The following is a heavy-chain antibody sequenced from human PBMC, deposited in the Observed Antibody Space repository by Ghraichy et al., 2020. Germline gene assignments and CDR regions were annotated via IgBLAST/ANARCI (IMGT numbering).Heavy chain of an antibody. V-gene: IGHV3-30*02. D-gene: IGHD2-15*01. Sequence: GGSLRLSCAASGFTFSRYGMHWVRQAPGKGLEWVAYIRHEGNNGYYTDAVKGRFTISRDNSKKTLDLQMNSLRPEDTAVYYCANQCGGTCSDDYWGQGTLVVVSS. J-gene: IGHJ4*02. CDR1: GFTFSRYG. CDR2: IRHEGNNG. CDR3: ANQCGGTCSDDY.